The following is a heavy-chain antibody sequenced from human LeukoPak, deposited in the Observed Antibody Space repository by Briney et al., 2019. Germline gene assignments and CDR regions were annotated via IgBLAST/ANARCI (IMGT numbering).Heavy chain of an antibody. CDR2: IYSGGTT. V-gene: IGHV3-53*01. Sequence: GGSLRLSCAASGFIVSSNYMSWVRQAPGKGLEWVSVIYSGGTTNYAASVKGRFTISRDLSKNSLYLQMNSLGAEDTAVYYCARWGGSYAFDYWGQGTLVTVSS. CDR3: ARWGGSYAFDY. CDR1: GFIVSSNY. D-gene: IGHD3-16*01. J-gene: IGHJ4*02.